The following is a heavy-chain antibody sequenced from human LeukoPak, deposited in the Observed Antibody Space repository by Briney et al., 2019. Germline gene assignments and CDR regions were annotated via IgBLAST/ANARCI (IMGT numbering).Heavy chain of an antibody. CDR1: GFTFSSYE. V-gene: IGHV3-21*01. D-gene: IGHD1-26*01. Sequence: GGSLRLSCAASGFTFSSYEMNWVRQAPGKGLEWVSSISPTSSYISYADSVKGRFTISRDNAKNSLYLQMNSLRVEDTAVYYCASTTRPSGPFDPWGQGTLVTVSS. CDR3: ASTTRPSGPFDP. J-gene: IGHJ5*02. CDR2: ISPTSSYI.